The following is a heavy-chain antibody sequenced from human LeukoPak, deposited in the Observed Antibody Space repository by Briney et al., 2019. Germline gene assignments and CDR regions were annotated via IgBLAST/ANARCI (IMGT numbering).Heavy chain of an antibody. CDR3: AKDRGWLPYY. J-gene: IGHJ4*02. V-gene: IGHV3-30*18. CDR2: ISYDGSNK. D-gene: IGHD5-24*01. Sequence: QPGRSLRLSCAASGFTFSSYGMHWVRQAPGKGLEWVAVISYDGSNKYYADSVKGRFTISRDNSKNTLYLQMNSLRAEDTAVYYCAKDRGWLPYYWGQGTLVTVSS. CDR1: GFTFSSYG.